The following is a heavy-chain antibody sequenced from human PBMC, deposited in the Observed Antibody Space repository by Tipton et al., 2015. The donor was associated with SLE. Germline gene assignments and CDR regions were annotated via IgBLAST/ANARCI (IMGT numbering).Heavy chain of an antibody. J-gene: IGHJ3*02. D-gene: IGHD3-22*01. CDR2: IYYSGST. V-gene: IGHV4-59*01. CDR1: GGSISSFY. CDR3: ARLPRRFYYDSSGYYPNAFDM. Sequence: TLSLTCTVSGGSISSFYWSWIRQPPGKGLEWIGYIYYSGSTNYNPSLKSRVTISVDTSKNQFSLKLSSVTAADTAVYYCARLPRRFYYDSSGYYPNAFDMWGQGTMVTVSS.